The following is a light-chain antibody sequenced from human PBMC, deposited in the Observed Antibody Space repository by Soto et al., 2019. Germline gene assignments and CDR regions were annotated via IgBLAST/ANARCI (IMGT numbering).Light chain of an antibody. Sequence: ALTQPASVSESPGQSITISCTGSSSDVGGYKYVSWYQQHPGKAPKLLIYDVTNRPSGVSNRFSGSKSGYTASLTISGLQSEDEADYYCSSYTSFKTLVFGTGTKVTVL. V-gene: IGLV2-14*01. CDR3: SSYTSFKTLV. CDR2: DVT. J-gene: IGLJ1*01. CDR1: SSDVGGYKY.